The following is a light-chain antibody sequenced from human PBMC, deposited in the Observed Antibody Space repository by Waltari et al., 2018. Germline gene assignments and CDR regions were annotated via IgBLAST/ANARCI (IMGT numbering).Light chain of an antibody. J-gene: IGKJ4*01. CDR3: MQSTKDLT. Sequence: EIVLTQSPATLSLSPGERATLSCRADHSVSSHLAWYRRKPGQAPRLLIYDASNRATGIPARFSGSGSGTDFTLTIDSLEPEDVGVYYCMQSTKDLTFGGGTKVEIK. V-gene: IGKV3-11*01. CDR1: HSVSSH. CDR2: DAS.